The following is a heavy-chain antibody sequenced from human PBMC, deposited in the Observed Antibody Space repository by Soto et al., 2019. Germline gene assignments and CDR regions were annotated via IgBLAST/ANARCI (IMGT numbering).Heavy chain of an antibody. D-gene: IGHD3-10*01. CDR3: ASRRGSGSYHNHYYYSYGMEF. J-gene: IGHJ6*01. Sequence: GASVKVSCKASGYTFTSYYMHWVRQAAGQGLEWMGIINPSGGSTSYAQKFQGRVTMTRDTSTSTVYMGLNSLRSEDTAVYYCASRRGSGSYHNHYYYSYGMEFWGQGTTVTVS. CDR2: INPSGGST. CDR1: GYTFTSYY. V-gene: IGHV1-46*01.